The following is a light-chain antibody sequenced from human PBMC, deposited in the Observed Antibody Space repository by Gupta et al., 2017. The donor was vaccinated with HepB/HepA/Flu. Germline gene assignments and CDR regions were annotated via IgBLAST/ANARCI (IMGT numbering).Light chain of an antibody. CDR1: SSDVGGYNY. CDR2: DVS. CDR3: CSYAGSYTYV. V-gene: IGLV2-11*01. J-gene: IGLJ1*01. Sequence: PRSVSGSPGQSVTISCTGTSSDVGGYNYVSWYQQHPGKAPKLMIYDVSKRPSGVPDRFSGSKSGNTASLTISGLQAEDEADYYCCSYAGSYTYVFGTETKVTVL.